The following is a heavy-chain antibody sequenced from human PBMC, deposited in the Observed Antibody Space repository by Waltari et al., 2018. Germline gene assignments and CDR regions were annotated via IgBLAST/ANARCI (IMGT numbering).Heavy chain of an antibody. CDR3: ARGAGSGYPY. D-gene: IGHD3-22*01. Sequence: QVQLQESGPGLVKPSETLSLTCTVSGGSISSYYWSWIRQPPGKGLEWIGDIYYSGSTNYNPSLKSRVTISVDTSKNQFSLKLSSVTAADTAVYYCARGAGSGYPYWGQGTLVTVSS. CDR2: IYYSGST. V-gene: IGHV4-59*01. CDR1: GGSISSYY. J-gene: IGHJ4*02.